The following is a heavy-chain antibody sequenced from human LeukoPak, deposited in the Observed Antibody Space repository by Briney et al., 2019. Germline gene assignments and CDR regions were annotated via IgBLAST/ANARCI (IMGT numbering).Heavy chain of an antibody. CDR1: GFTFSSYA. CDR3: AKARADYDAFDY. J-gene: IGHJ4*02. CDR2: ISGSGGST. Sequence: PGGSLRLSCAASGFTFSSYAVSWVRQAPGKGLEWVSAISGSGGSTYYADSVKGRFTISRDNSKNTLYLQMNSLRAEDTAVYYCAKARADYDAFDYWGQGTLVTVSS. V-gene: IGHV3-23*01. D-gene: IGHD3-3*01.